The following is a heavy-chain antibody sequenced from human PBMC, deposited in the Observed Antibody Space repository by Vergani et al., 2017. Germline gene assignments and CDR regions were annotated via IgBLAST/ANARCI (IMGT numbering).Heavy chain of an antibody. Sequence: LEESGGGSVKPGGSLRLSCAASGFKFSDHYMSWIRQAPGKGLEWVSHISPGASTVSYTDSVTGRFTASRDNANNSLTLYMKTQRVEDTAVYYCAKNPGISTARDYYAMDVWGQGTTVTVSS. D-gene: IGHD1-14*01. CDR1: GFKFSDHY. CDR3: AKNPGISTARDYYAMDV. J-gene: IGHJ6*02. CDR2: ISPGASTV. V-gene: IGHV3-11*04.